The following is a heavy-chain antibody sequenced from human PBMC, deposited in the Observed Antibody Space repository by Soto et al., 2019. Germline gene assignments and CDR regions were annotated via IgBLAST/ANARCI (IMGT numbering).Heavy chain of an antibody. CDR1: GITFVNYY. Sequence: QVQMVESGGGLVKPGGSLRLSCEASGITFVNYYMSWIRQAPGKGLEWISDISAAGTITHYADSVKGRFTISRDNAKNTLDLSLYPLTPEGSAVEFCASSGGGGSITLIHGFEYWGQGISVTVSS. CDR2: ISAAGTIT. V-gene: IGHV3-11*01. D-gene: IGHD3-22*01. CDR3: ASSGGGGSITLIHGFEY. J-gene: IGHJ4*02.